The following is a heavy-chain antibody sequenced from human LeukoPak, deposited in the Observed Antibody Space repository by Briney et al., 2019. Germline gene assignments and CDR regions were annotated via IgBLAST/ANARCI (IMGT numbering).Heavy chain of an antibody. V-gene: IGHV4-38-2*02. J-gene: IGHJ4*02. Sequence: MSSETLSLTCTVSGYFISSGYYWGWIRQPPGKGLQWIGSIHHSGSTYYNPSLKSRVTISVDTSKNQFSLKLSSVTAADTAVYYCARTSSSGLVGGYYFDYWGQGTLVTVSS. CDR3: ARTSSSGLVGGYYFDY. CDR1: GYFISSGYY. D-gene: IGHD6-19*01. CDR2: IHHSGST.